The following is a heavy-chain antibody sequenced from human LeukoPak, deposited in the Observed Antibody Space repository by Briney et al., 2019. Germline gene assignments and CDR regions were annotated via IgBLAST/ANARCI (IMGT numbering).Heavy chain of an antibody. CDR2: ISAYNGNT. J-gene: IGHJ5*02. CDR3: ARVARANCSSTSCYVLSNWFDP. Sequence: ASMKVSCKASGYTFTSYGISWVRQAPGQGLEWMGWISAYNGNTNYAQKLQGRVTMTTDTSTSTAYMELRSLRSDDTAVYYCARVARANCSSTSCYVLSNWFDPWGQGTLVTVSS. V-gene: IGHV1-18*01. CDR1: GYTFTSYG. D-gene: IGHD2-2*01.